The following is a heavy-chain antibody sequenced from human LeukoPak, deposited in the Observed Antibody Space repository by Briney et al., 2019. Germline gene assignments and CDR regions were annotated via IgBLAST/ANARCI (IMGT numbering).Heavy chain of an antibody. CDR3: ARGEDEEQQLSPFDY. J-gene: IGHJ4*02. Sequence: ASVKVSCRASGYTFTGYYIHWVRQAPGQGLEWMGGIIPIFGTAHYAQKFQGRVTITADESTSTAYMELSSLRSEDTAVYYCARGEDEEQQLSPFDYWGQGTLVTVSS. V-gene: IGHV1-69*13. CDR1: GYTFTGYY. CDR2: IIPIFGTA. D-gene: IGHD6-13*01.